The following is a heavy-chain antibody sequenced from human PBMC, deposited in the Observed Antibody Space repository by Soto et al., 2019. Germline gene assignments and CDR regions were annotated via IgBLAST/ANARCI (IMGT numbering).Heavy chain of an antibody. CDR2: INHSGST. V-gene: IGHV4-34*01. CDR3: ARGYPVVLLWFGESSGYFDY. CDR1: GGSFSGYY. J-gene: IGHJ4*02. D-gene: IGHD3-10*01. Sequence: SETLSLTCAVYGGSFSGYYWSWIRQPPGKGLEWIGEINHSGSTNYNPSLKSRVTISVDTSKNQFSLKLSSVTAADTAVYYCARGYPVVLLWFGESSGYFDYWGQGTLVTVSS.